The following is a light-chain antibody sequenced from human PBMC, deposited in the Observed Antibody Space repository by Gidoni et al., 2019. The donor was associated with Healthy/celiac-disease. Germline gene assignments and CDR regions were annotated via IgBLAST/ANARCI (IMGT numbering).Light chain of an antibody. J-gene: IGKJ4*01. Sequence: EIVLTQSPDTLSLSPGERATLSCRASPSVSSSYLAWYQQKPGQAPRLLIYGASSRATGIPDRFSGSGSGTDFTLTISRLEPEDFTVYYCQQYGSSPLTFGGGTKVEIK. CDR1: PSVSSSY. CDR2: GAS. V-gene: IGKV3-20*01. CDR3: QQYGSSPLT.